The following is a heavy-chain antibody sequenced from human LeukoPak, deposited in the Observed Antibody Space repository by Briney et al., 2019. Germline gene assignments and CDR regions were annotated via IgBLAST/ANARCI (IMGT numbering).Heavy chain of an antibody. Sequence: GGSLRLSCAASGSTFSSYSMNWVRQAPGKGLEWVSYITSTGSRIYYADSVKGRFTISRDNAKNSLYLQMNSLRDEDTAVYYCTRDPHGLYYWGQGTLVTVSS. J-gene: IGHJ4*02. V-gene: IGHV3-48*02. CDR1: GSTFSSYS. CDR3: TRDPHGLYY. CDR2: ITSTGSRI.